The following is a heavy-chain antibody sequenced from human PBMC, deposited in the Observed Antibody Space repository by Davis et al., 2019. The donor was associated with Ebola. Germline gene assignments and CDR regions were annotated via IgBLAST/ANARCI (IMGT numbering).Heavy chain of an antibody. Sequence: AASVKVSCKASGGTFSSYSIHWLRQAPGQGPEWMGRIIPILGKADYVQKFQGRVTITADNSTSTAYMEMSSLRSEDTAVYYCASKPAGYDYTMDAWGQGTTVTVSS. J-gene: IGHJ6*02. CDR3: ASKPAGYDYTMDA. V-gene: IGHV1-69*02. CDR2: IIPILGKA. CDR1: GGTFSSYS.